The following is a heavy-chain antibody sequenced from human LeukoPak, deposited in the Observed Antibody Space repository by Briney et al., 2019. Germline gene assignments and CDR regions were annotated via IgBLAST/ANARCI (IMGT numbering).Heavy chain of an antibody. CDR2: ISYDGSNR. CDR3: ARDRGQWLVLPFDP. Sequence: GGSLRLSCAASGFTFSSYAMHWVRQAPGKGLEWVAVISYDGSNRYYADSVKGRFTISRDNSKNTLYLQMNSLRAEDTAVYYCARDRGQWLVLPFDPWGQGTLVTVSS. V-gene: IGHV3-30*04. CDR1: GFTFSSYA. D-gene: IGHD6-19*01. J-gene: IGHJ5*02.